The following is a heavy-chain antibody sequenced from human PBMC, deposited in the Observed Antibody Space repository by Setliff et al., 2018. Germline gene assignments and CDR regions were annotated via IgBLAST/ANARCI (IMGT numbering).Heavy chain of an antibody. CDR2: IFGSGST. CDR3: ARDRGSNNSPEDFDY. J-gene: IGHJ4*02. V-gene: IGHV4-4*07. D-gene: IGHD1-1*01. CDR1: RGSINSHY. Sequence: SETLSLTCTASRGSINSHYWSWIRQPAGKGLEWIGRIFGSGSTNYNPSLKSRVTMSIDTSKNQFFLKVRSVTAADTAVYYCARDRGSNNSPEDFDYWGLGTLVTVSS.